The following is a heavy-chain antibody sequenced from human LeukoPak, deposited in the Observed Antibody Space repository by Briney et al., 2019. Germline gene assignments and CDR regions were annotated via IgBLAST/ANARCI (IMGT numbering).Heavy chain of an antibody. J-gene: IGHJ4*02. D-gene: IGHD6-19*01. CDR2: ITSSGGST. CDR3: AGVAKKQWLAPFDY. Sequence: HPGGSLRLSCAASGFTFSTYAMHWVRQAPGKGLEYVSAITSSGGSTNYANSVKGRFSISRDNSKNTLYLQMGSLRAEDMAVYYCAGVAKKQWLAPFDYWGQGTLVIVSS. CDR1: GFTFSTYA. V-gene: IGHV3-64*01.